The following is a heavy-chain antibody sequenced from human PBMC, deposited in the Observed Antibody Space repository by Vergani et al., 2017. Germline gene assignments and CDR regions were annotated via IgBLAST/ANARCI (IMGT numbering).Heavy chain of an antibody. V-gene: IGHV3-30*18. D-gene: IGHD6-13*01. CDR2: ISYDGSNK. CDR1: GFTFSSYG. Sequence: VQLLESGGGLAQPGGSLRLSCAASGFTFSSYGMNWVRQAPGKGLEWVAVISYDGSNKYYADSVKGRFTISRDHSKNTLYLQMNSLRAEDTAVYYCAKNIAAGDTGGGIDYWGQGTLVTVSS. CDR3: AKNIAAGDTGGGIDY. J-gene: IGHJ4*02.